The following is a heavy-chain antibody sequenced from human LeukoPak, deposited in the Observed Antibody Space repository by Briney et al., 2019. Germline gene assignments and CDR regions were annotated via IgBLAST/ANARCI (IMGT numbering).Heavy chain of an antibody. CDR1: GFTFSTYW. Sequence: GGSLRLSCAASGFTFSTYWMTWVRQAPGKGLEWVANINQGGSETYYVDSVKGRFTISRVNAKNSLYLQMNSLRAEDTAVYYCARGGLYHYSGTSGDYWGQGTLVTVSS. CDR3: ARGGLYHYSGTSGDY. V-gene: IGHV3-7*01. CDR2: INQGGSET. J-gene: IGHJ4*02. D-gene: IGHD1-26*01.